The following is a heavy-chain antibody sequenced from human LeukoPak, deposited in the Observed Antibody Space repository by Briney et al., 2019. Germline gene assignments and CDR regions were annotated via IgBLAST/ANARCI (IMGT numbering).Heavy chain of an antibody. Sequence: GGSLRLSCAASGFTFSSYGMHWVRQAPGKGLEWVAFIRYDGSNKYYADSVKGRFTISRDNSKNTLYLQMNSLRAEDTAVYYCAEGGVPAARVYYFDYWGQGTLVTVSS. V-gene: IGHV3-30*02. CDR2: IRYDGSNK. D-gene: IGHD6-6*01. CDR1: GFTFSSYG. J-gene: IGHJ4*02. CDR3: AEGGVPAARVYYFDY.